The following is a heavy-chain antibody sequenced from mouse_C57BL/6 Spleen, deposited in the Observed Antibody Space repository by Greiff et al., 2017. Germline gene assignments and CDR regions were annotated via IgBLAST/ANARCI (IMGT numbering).Heavy chain of an antibody. Sequence: QVQLQQSGPELVKPGASVKISCKASGYAFSSSWMNWVKQRPGKGLEWIGRIYPGDGDTNYNGKFKGQATLTADKSSSAAYMQLSSLTSEDSAFYICAYSNCGYAMDYWGQGTSVTVSS. J-gene: IGHJ4*01. D-gene: IGHD2-5*01. V-gene: IGHV1-82*01. CDR3: AYSNCGYAMDY. CDR2: IYPGDGDT. CDR1: GYAFSSSW.